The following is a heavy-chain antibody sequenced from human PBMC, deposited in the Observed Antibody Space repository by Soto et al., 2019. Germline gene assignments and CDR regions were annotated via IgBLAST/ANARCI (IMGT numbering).Heavy chain of an antibody. CDR2: ISSSSSYI. V-gene: IGHV3-21*01. CDR1: GFTFNSST. CDR3: ARQTY. J-gene: IGHJ4*02. Sequence: GGALRLSRILSGFTFNSSTMNWVRQAPGKGLEWVSSISSSSSYIYYADSVKGRFTISRDNAKNSLYLQMNSLRAEDTAVYYCARQTYWGQGTLVTSPQ.